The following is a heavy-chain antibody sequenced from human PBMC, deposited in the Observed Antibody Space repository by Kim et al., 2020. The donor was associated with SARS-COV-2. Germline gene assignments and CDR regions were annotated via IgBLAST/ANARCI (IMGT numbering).Heavy chain of an antibody. J-gene: IGHJ4*02. CDR2: T. V-gene: IGHV4-59*12. Sequence: TNYNPSLRSRVTISVDTSKNQFSLSLTSVTAADTAVYFCARAVAGFGIDYWGQGTLVTVSS. D-gene: IGHD6-19*01. CDR3: ARAVAGFGIDY.